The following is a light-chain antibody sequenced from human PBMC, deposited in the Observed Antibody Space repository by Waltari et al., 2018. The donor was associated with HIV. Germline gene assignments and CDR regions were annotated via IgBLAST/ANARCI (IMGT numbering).Light chain of an antibody. J-gene: IGLJ2*01. CDR1: SSNIGAGYH. Sequence: QSVLTQPPSVSGAPGQRVTISCTGSSSNIGAGYHVHWYQQLPGTAPKHFIDGNRKQPSGVPNRFTDSKSGTSASLAITGLQAEDEADYYCQSNDSSRGGAVFGGGTNLTVL. CDR3: QSNDSSRGGAV. V-gene: IGLV1-40*01. CDR2: GNR.